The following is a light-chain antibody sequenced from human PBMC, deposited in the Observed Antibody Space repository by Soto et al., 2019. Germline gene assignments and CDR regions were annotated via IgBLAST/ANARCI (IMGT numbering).Light chain of an antibody. CDR1: QGISSY. CDR3: QQYYSAPGFT. CDR2: AAS. J-gene: IGKJ3*01. V-gene: IGKV1-8*01. Sequence: AIRMTQSPSSFSASTGDRVTITCRASQGISSYLAWYQQKPGKAPKLLIYAASTLQSGVPSRFSGSGSGTDFTLTICCLQSEDFATYYCQQYYSAPGFTFGPGTKVDIK.